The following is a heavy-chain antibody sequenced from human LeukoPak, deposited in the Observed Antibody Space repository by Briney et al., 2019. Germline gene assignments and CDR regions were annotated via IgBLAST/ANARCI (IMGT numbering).Heavy chain of an antibody. CDR2: ISGSGGST. V-gene: IGHV3-23*01. J-gene: IGHJ5*02. D-gene: IGHD2-2*03. CDR3: AKDGYCSSTSCYYGFDP. CDR1: GFTFSRYA. Sequence: PGGSLRLSCAASGFTFSRYAMSWVRQAPGKGVEGVSAISGSGGSTYYADSVKGRFTISRDNSKNTLYLQMNSLRAEDTAVYYCAKDGYCSSTSCYYGFDPWGQGTLVTVSS.